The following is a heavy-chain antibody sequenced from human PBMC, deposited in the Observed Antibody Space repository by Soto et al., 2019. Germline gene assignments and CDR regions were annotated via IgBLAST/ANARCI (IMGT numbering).Heavy chain of an antibody. D-gene: IGHD6-19*01. CDR3: AKDLRSIALAGTYYYYYGMDV. CDR2: ISGSGGST. V-gene: IGHV3-23*01. Sequence: GGSLRLSCAASGFTFSSYAMSWVRQAPGKGLEWVSAISGSGGSTYYADSVKGRFTISRDNSKNTLYLQMNSLRAEDTAVYYCAKDLRSIALAGTYYYYYGMDVWGPGTMVTVSS. CDR1: GFTFSSYA. J-gene: IGHJ6*02.